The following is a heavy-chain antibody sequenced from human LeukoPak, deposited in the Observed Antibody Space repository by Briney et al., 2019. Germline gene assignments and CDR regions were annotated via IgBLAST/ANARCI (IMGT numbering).Heavy chain of an antibody. CDR1: GGSISSGSYY. CDR3: ARVDSSRWYATFDN. Sequence: SQTLSLTCTVSGGSISSGSYYWSWIRQPAGKGLEWIGRTYTSGSTNYNPSLKSRVTISVDTSKNQFSLRLTSVTAADTAVYYCARVDSSRWYATFDNWGQGTLVTVSS. CDR2: TYTSGST. V-gene: IGHV4-61*02. D-gene: IGHD6-13*01. J-gene: IGHJ4*02.